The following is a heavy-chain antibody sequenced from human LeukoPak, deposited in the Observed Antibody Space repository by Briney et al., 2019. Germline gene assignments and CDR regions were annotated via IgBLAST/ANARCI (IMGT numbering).Heavy chain of an antibody. J-gene: IGHJ4*02. CDR2: ITGSSSYI. V-gene: IGHV3-21*01. Sequence: GSLRLSCAASGFTFSTYYMNWVRQAPGKGLEWVSFITGSSSYIYYTDSAKGRFTISRDNAKNSPFLQMNSLRDEDTAVYYCASGFSSSPYFDYWGQGTLVTVSS. CDR3: ASGFSSSPYFDY. CDR1: GFTFSTYY. D-gene: IGHD6-6*01.